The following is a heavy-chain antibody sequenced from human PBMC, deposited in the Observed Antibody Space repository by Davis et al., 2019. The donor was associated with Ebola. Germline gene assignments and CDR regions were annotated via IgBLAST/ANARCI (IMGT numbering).Heavy chain of an antibody. J-gene: IGHJ4*02. D-gene: IGHD1/OR15-1a*01. CDR1: GFTFSTYT. Sequence: GGSLRLSCAASGFTFSTYTMTWVRQAPGKGLEWVSSISISSAFIYYADSVKGRFTVSRDNAKSSLSLQMNSLRAEDTAVYYCVTENWYRFESWGQGTLVTVAS. V-gene: IGHV3-21*04. CDR3: VTENWYRFES. CDR2: ISISSAFI.